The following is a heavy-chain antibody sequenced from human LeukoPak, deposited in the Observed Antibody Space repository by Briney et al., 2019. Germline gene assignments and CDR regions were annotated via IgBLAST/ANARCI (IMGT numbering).Heavy chain of an antibody. J-gene: IGHJ6*02. D-gene: IGHD7-27*01. V-gene: IGHV4-34*01. CDR1: GGSFSGYY. CDR2: INHSGST. Sequence: SETLSLTCAVYGGSFSGYYWSWIRQPPGKGLEWIGEINHSGSTNYNPSLKSRVTISVHTSKNQFSLKLSSVTAADTAVYYCARGRRGWGSHYYYGMDVWGQGTTVTVSS. CDR3: ARGRRGWGSHYYYGMDV.